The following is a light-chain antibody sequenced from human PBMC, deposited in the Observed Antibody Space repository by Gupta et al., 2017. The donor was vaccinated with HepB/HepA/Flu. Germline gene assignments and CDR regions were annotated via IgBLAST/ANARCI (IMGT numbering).Light chain of an antibody. CDR3: NSRDSSGNHLV. J-gene: IGLJ3*02. Sequence: SSELTQDPAVSVALGQTVRITCQGDSLRSYYASWYQQKPGQAPVLVIYGKNNRPSGIPDRFSGSSPGNTASLTSTGAQAEDEADYYCNSRDSSGNHLVFGGGTKLTVL. V-gene: IGLV3-19*01. CDR2: GKN. CDR1: SLRSYY.